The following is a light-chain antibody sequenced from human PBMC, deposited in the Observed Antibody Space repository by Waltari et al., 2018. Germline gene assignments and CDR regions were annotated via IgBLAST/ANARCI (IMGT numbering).Light chain of an antibody. CDR2: DAS. CDR3: QQRGNWPPYT. CDR1: QSVSSY. J-gene: IGKJ2*01. Sequence: EIVLTQSPATLSLCPGERATLPCRASQSVSSYLAWYQQKPGQAPRLLIYDASNRATGIPARFSGSGSGTDFTLTISSLEPEDFAVYYCQQRGNWPPYTFGQGTKLEIK. V-gene: IGKV3-11*01.